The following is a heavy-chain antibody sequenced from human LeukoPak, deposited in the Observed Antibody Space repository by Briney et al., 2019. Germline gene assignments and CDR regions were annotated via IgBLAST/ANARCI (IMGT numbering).Heavy chain of an antibody. CDR2: ISAYNGNT. CDR3: ARDVLAVAGTVNDY. V-gene: IGHV1-18*01. D-gene: IGHD6-19*01. Sequence: ASVKVSCKASGYTFTSYGISWVRQAPGQGLEWMGWISAYNGNTNYAQKFQGRVTITADKSTSTAYMELSSLRSEDTAVYYCARDVLAVAGTVNDYWGQGTLVTVSS. J-gene: IGHJ4*02. CDR1: GYTFTSYG.